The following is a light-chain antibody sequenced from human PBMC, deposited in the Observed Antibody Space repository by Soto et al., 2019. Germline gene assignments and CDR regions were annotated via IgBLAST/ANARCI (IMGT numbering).Light chain of an antibody. CDR3: SPYAGSNIYV. J-gene: IGLJ1*01. CDR2: EVS. CDR1: SSDVGGYNY. V-gene: IGLV2-8*01. Sequence: QSALTQPPSASGSPGQPVTISCTGTSSDVGGYNYVSWYQQHPGKAPKLMIYEVSKRPSGVPDRFSGSKSGNTASLTVSGLQAEDEADYYCSPYAGSNIYVFGTGTKVTVL.